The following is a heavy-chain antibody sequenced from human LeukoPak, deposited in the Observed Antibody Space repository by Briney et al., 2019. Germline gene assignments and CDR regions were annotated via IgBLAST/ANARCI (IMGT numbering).Heavy chain of an antibody. J-gene: IGHJ4*02. D-gene: IGHD2-2*01. Sequence: GASVKVSCKASGYTFTGYYLHWVRQAPGQGLEWMGWINPNSGDTHYAQKFQGRVTMTRDTSISTAYMELSRLRSDDTAFYYCAREAVCSSASREIDYWGQGTLVTVSS. CDR2: INPNSGDT. CDR3: AREAVCSSASREIDY. CDR1: GYTFTGYY. V-gene: IGHV1-2*02.